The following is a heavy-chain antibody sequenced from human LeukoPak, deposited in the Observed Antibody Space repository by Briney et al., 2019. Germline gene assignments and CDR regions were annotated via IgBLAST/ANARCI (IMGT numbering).Heavy chain of an antibody. CDR2: IYSSGIT. Sequence: SETLSLTCSISGASISGYYWSWIRQPAGKGLEWIGRIYSSGITNYNPSLKSRVTMSVDTSKNHFSLKLTSVTAADTAFYYCARNYYDNRGEAFVIWGQGTMVTVSS. CDR1: GASISGYY. J-gene: IGHJ3*02. D-gene: IGHD3-22*01. V-gene: IGHV4-4*07. CDR3: ARNYYDNRGEAFVI.